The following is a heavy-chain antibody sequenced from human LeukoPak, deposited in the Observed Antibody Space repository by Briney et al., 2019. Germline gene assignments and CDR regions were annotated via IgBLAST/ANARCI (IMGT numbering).Heavy chain of an antibody. Sequence: GGSLRLSCAASGFTFSSYSMNWARQAPGKGLEWVSSISSSSSYIYYADSVKGRFTISRDNSKNTLYLQMDSLRAEDTALYYCAKGDGVNHYHWFDPWGQGTQVTVSS. V-gene: IGHV3-21*04. CDR3: AKGDGVNHYHWFDP. CDR2: ISSSSSYI. CDR1: GFTFSSYS. J-gene: IGHJ5*02. D-gene: IGHD2-21*02.